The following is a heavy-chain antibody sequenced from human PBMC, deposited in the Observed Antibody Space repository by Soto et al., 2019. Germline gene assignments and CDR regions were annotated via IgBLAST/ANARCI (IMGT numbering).Heavy chain of an antibody. V-gene: IGHV3-11*01. J-gene: IGHJ5*02. D-gene: IGHD3-10*01. CDR1: GFTFSDYY. Sequence: GGSLRLSCAASGFTFSDYYMXWIRQAXGKGLEWVSYISSSGSTIYYADSLKGRFTISRDNAKNSLYLQMNSLRAEDTAVYYCAKSSYYYGSGSVGWFDPWGQGTLVTVSS. CDR2: ISSSGSTI. CDR3: AKSSYYYGSGSVGWFDP.